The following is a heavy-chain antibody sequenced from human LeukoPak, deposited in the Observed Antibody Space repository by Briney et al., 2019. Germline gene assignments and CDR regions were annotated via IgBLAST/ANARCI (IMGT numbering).Heavy chain of an antibody. D-gene: IGHD1-26*01. V-gene: IGHV3-21*01. CDR1: GFTFSSYS. CDR3: ARETDQSGSYYFDY. CDR2: ISSSSSYI. J-gene: IGHJ4*02. Sequence: GGSLRLSCAASGFTFSSYSMNWVRQAPGKGLEWVSSISSSSSYIYYADSVKGRFTISRDNAKNSLYLQMNSLRAEDTAEYYCARETDQSGSYYFDYWGQGTLVTVSS.